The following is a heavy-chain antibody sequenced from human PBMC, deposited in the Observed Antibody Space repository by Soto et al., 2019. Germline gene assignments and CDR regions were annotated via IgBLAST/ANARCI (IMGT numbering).Heavy chain of an antibody. Sequence: PSETLSLTCTVSGGSISGSSYYWGWVRQPPGKGLEWIGSIYYSGSTYYNPPLKSRVTVSVDTSKNQFSLKLGSVTAADTAVYYCARSAGYCSSTNCHVSWFDPWGQGTLVTVSS. CDR1: GGSISGSSYY. V-gene: IGHV4-39*01. D-gene: IGHD2-2*01. CDR3: ARSAGYCSSTNCHVSWFDP. J-gene: IGHJ5*02. CDR2: IYYSGST.